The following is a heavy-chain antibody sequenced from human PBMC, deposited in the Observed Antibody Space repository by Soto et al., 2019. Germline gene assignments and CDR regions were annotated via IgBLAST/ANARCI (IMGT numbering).Heavy chain of an antibody. D-gene: IGHD5-12*01. V-gene: IGHV1-18*01. J-gene: IGHJ6*02. CDR1: GYTFTSYG. CDR3: ARDLGRGYSGYDSGGYYYYGMDV. CDR2: LSAYNGNT. Sequence: QVQLVQSGAEVKKPGASVKVSCKASGYTFTSYGISWVRQAPGQGLEWMGWLSAYNGNTNYAQKLQGRVTMTTDTATSIAYMELRSLRSDDTAVYYCARDLGRGYSGYDSGGYYYYGMDVWGQGTTVTVSS.